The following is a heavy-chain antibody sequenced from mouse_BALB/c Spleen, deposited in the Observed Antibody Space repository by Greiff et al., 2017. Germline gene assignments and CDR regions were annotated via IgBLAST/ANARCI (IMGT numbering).Heavy chain of an antibody. D-gene: IGHD2-4*01. CDR1: GYSITSGYY. Sequence: EVKLQESGPGLVKPSQSLSLTCSVTGYSITSGYYWNWIRQFPGNKLEWMGYISYDGSNNYNPSLKNRISITRDTSKNQFFLKLNSVTTEDTATYYCARSWGDYDGAWFAYWGQGTLVTVSA. CDR3: ARSWGDYDGAWFAY. CDR2: ISYDGSN. J-gene: IGHJ3*01. V-gene: IGHV3-6*02.